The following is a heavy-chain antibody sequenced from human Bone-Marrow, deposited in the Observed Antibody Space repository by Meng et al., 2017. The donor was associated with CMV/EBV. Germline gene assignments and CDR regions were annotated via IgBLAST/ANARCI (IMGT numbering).Heavy chain of an antibody. V-gene: IGHV1-8*03. CDR1: GDTFTSYD. CDR2: MNPNSGNT. Sequence: ASVKVSCKASGDTFTSYDINWVRQATGQGLEWMGWMNPNSGNTGYAQKFQGRVTITRNTSISTAYMELSSLRSEDTAVYYCARDFRVPAAMPVCCEGSYYYYGMDVWGQGTTVTVSS. CDR3: ARDFRVPAAMPVCCEGSYYYYGMDV. J-gene: IGHJ6*02. D-gene: IGHD2-2*01.